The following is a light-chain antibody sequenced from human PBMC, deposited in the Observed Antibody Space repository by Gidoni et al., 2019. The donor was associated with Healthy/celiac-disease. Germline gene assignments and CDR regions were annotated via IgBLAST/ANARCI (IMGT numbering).Light chain of an antibody. V-gene: IGLV1-40*01. J-gene: IGLJ1*01. CDR1: SSNIGAGYD. CDR3: QSYDSSLSGYV. Sequence: QSVLTQPPPVSGAPGQRVTISCTGSSSNIGAGYDVHWYQQLPGTAPKLLIYGNSNRPSGVPDRFSGSKSGTSASLAITGLQAEDEADYCCQSYDSSLSGYVFGTGTKVTVL. CDR2: GNS.